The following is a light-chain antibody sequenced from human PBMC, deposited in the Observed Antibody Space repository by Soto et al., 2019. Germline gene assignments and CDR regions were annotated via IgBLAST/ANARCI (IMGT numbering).Light chain of an antibody. J-gene: IGKJ1*01. CDR1: HSVSSSY. CDR2: GAS. V-gene: IGKV3-20*01. Sequence: ELVMTRSPDPLSVSPGERATLSCRASHSVSSSYLAWYQQKPGQAPRLLIYGASSRATGIPDRFSGSGSGTDFTLTISRLEPEDFAVYYCQQYGSSQLTFGQGTKVDI. CDR3: QQYGSSQLT.